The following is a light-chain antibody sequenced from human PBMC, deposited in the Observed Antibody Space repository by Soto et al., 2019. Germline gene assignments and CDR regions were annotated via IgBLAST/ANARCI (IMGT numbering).Light chain of an antibody. V-gene: IGKV2-28*01. J-gene: IGKJ5*01. Sequence: DIVMTQSPLSLPVTPGEPASISCRSSQSLLHINGFNYLDWYLQRPGLSPQLLIYLGSHRASGVPDRFSGSGSDTDFTLRISRVEAEDVGVYYGMQTLQTPQVTFGQGTRLEIK. CDR1: QSLLHINGFNY. CDR3: MQTLQTPQVT. CDR2: LGS.